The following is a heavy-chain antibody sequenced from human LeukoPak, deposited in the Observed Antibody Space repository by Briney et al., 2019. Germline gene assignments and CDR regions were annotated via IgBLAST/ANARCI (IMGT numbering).Heavy chain of an antibody. D-gene: IGHD3-3*01. CDR3: ARVKVGLTIFGVVTPWYFDY. CDR2: ISSSSSTI. V-gene: IGHV3-48*01. J-gene: IGHJ4*02. CDR1: GFTFSSYS. Sequence: PGGSLRLSCAASGFTFSSYSMNWVRQAPGKGLEWVSYISSSSSTIYYADSVKGRFTISRDNAKNSLYLQMNSLRAEDTAVYYCARVKVGLTIFGVVTPWYFDYWGQGTLVTVSS.